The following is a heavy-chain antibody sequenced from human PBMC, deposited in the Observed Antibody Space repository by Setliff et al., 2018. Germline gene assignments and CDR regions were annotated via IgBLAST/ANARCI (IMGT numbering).Heavy chain of an antibody. CDR2: INPNSGGT. CDR1: GYTFTGYY. D-gene: IGHD3-22*01. CDR3: ARGPRFDYESPTYRRRFDP. J-gene: IGHJ5*02. V-gene: IGHV1-2*02. Sequence: ASVKVSCKASGYTFTGYYMNWVRQAPGQGLEWMGWINPNSGGTTYKDKFRGRVTMTSDTSISTAYMELSSVTAADTAVYFCARGPRFDYESPTYRRRFDPWGQGTAVTVSS.